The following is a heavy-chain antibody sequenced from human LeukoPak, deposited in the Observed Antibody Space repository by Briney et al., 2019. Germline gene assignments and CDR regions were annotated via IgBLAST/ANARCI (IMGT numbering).Heavy chain of an antibody. Sequence: PGGTLRLSCAASGFTFNSYAMNWVRQAPGKGLEWVSTISSSGNNTYYTDSVKGRFTISRDNAKNSLYLQMNSLRAEDTAVYYCAREGLPHPVVVIDYWGQGTLVTVSS. CDR2: ISSSGNNT. CDR1: GFTFNSYA. CDR3: AREGLPHPVVVIDY. V-gene: IGHV3-21*01. D-gene: IGHD3-22*01. J-gene: IGHJ4*02.